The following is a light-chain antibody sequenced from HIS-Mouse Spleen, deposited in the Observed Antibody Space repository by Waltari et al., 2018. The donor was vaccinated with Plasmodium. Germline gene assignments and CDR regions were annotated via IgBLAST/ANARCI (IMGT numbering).Light chain of an antibody. CDR1: SGHSSYA. CDR3: QTWGTGMGV. V-gene: IGLV4-69*01. Sequence: QLMLTQSPSASASLGASVKLTCTLSSGHSSYAIAWPQQQPEKGPRYLMKLNSDGSHSKGDGIPDRFSGSSSGAERYLTISSLQSEDEADYYCQTWGTGMGVFGGGTKLTVL. J-gene: IGLJ2*01. CDR2: LNSDGSH.